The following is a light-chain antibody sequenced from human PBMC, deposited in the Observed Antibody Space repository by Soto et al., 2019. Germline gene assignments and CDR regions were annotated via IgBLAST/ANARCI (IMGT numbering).Light chain of an antibody. CDR1: QTISTY. Sequence: DIQMTQSPSSLSASVGDRVTITCRASQTISTYLNWYQQKPGKAPKVLIYAASNLQSGVPSRFSGSGSGTDFTLTISSLQPEDIATYYCRQYDDLPPTFGQGTRLEIK. J-gene: IGKJ5*01. CDR3: RQYDDLPPT. V-gene: IGKV1-39*01. CDR2: AAS.